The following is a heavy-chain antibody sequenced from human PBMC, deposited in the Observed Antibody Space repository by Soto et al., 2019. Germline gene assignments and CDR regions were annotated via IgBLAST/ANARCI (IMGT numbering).Heavy chain of an antibody. V-gene: IGHV1-8*01. CDR2: VNPDSGNT. J-gene: IGHJ5*02. D-gene: IGHD2-8*01. Sequence: QVQLVQSGAEVKKPGASVKVSCKASGYTFINYDINWVRQATGQGLEWVGWVNPDSGNTGYAQNFQGRVTLTGNTSISSVYMELSSLTSEDTAVYYCARRRGSNGWFDLWGQGTLVTVSS. CDR3: ARRRGSNGWFDL. CDR1: GYTFINYD.